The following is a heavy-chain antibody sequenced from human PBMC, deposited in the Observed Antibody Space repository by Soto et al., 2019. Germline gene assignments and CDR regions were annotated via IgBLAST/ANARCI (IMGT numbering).Heavy chain of an antibody. V-gene: IGHV3-48*02. CDR2: ISSSSTI. Sequence: GGSLRLSCAASGFTFSSYSMNWVRQAPGKGLEWVSYISSSSTIYYADSVKGRFTISRDNAKNSLYLQMNSLRDEDTAVYYCARGLSWNDAFDIWGQGTMGTVS. CDR1: GFTFSSYS. CDR3: ARGLSWNDAFDI. J-gene: IGHJ3*02. D-gene: IGHD1-1*01.